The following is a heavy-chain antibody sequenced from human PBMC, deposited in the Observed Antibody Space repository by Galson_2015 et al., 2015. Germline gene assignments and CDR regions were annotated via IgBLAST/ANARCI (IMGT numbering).Heavy chain of an antibody. CDR2: IAYDGSNK. J-gene: IGHJ4*02. V-gene: IGHV3-30*18. CDR3: AKDLSRYCSGGSCGNLDY. CDR1: GFSFSSYG. D-gene: IGHD2-15*01. Sequence: SLRLSCAASGFSFSSYGMHWVRQAPGKGLEWVAVIAYDGSNKYYADSVKGRFTISRDNSKNTLYLQMNSLRAEDTAVYYCAKDLSRYCSGGSCGNLDYWGQGTLVTVSS.